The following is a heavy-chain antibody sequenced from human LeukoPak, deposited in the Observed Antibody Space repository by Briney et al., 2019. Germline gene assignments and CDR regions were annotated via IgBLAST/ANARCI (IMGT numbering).Heavy chain of an antibody. V-gene: IGHV1-69*06. CDR3: ARAPYYYDSSGYYYWFFDY. CDR2: IIPIFGTA. Sequence: ASVKVSCKASGGTFSSYAISWVRQAPGQGLEWMGGIIPIFGTANYAQKFQGRVTITADKSTGTAYMELSSLRSEDTAVYYCARAPYYYDSSGYYYWFFDYWGQGTLVTVSS. D-gene: IGHD3-22*01. J-gene: IGHJ4*02. CDR1: GGTFSSYA.